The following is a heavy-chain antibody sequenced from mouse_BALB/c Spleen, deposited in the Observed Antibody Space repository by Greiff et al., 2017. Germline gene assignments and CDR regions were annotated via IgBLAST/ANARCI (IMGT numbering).Heavy chain of an antibody. CDR3: ARGYGSSPYYYAMDY. D-gene: IGHD1-1*01. V-gene: IGHV1-9*01. CDR1: GYTFSSYW. Sequence: QVQLQQSGAELMKPGASVKISCKATGYTFSSYWIEWVKQRPGHGLEWIGEILPGSGSTNYNEKFKGKATFTADTSSNTAYMQLSSLTSEDSAVYYCARGYGSSPYYYAMDYWGQGTSVTVSS. CDR2: ILPGSGST. J-gene: IGHJ4*01.